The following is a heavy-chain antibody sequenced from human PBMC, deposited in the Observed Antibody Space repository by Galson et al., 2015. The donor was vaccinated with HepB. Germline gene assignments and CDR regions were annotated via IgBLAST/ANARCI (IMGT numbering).Heavy chain of an antibody. Sequence: SLRLSCAASGFTFSGYYMHWVRQVPGQGLMWIARIDGDGSKIGYADSVKGRFTVPRDNAKNMLYLQLDSLRAEDTGVYYCARGNRDVWGQGTTVTVSS. D-gene: IGHD2/OR15-2a*01. CDR1: GFTFSGYY. CDR2: IDGDGSKI. V-gene: IGHV3-74*01. J-gene: IGHJ6*01. CDR3: ARGNRDV.